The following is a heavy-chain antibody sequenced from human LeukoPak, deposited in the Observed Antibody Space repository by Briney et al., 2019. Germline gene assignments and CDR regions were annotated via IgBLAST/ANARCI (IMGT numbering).Heavy chain of an antibody. V-gene: IGHV3-23*01. Sequence: GASLRLSCAASGFTFSSYAMSWVRQAPGKGLEWVSAISGSGGSTYYADSVKGRFTISRDNSKSTLYLQMNSLRAEDTAVYYCAKDLYNWNDAGPPDYWGQGTLVTVSS. D-gene: IGHD1-1*01. CDR3: AKDLYNWNDAGPPDY. CDR1: GFTFSSYA. J-gene: IGHJ4*02. CDR2: ISGSGGST.